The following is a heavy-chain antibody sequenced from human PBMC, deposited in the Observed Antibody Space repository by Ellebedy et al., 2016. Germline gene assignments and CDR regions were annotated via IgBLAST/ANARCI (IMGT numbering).Heavy chain of an antibody. V-gene: IGHV3-23*01. CDR3: AKATSIAARIYYYYMDV. CDR2: ISGSGGST. Sequence: GGSLRLSXAASGFTFSSYAMSWVRQAPGKGLEWVSAISGSGGSTYYADSVKGRFTISRDNSKNTLYLQMNSLRAEDTAVYYCAKATSIAARIYYYYMDVWGKGTTVTVSS. CDR1: GFTFSSYA. D-gene: IGHD6-6*01. J-gene: IGHJ6*03.